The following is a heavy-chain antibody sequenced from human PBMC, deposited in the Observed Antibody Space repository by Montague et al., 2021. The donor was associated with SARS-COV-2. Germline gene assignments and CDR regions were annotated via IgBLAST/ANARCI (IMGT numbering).Heavy chain of an antibody. CDR1: GFFFDDYV. CDR2: IRGGGDVT. D-gene: IGHD6-25*01. CDR3: AMQSSGLY. Sequence: SLSLSCAASGFFFDDYVMHWVRQVPGKGLEWVSLIRGGGDVTDYAESVKGRFTISRDNSKKSLYLQMDSLRTEDTALYYCAMQSSGLYWGQGTLVIVSS. J-gene: IGHJ4*02. V-gene: IGHV3-43*02.